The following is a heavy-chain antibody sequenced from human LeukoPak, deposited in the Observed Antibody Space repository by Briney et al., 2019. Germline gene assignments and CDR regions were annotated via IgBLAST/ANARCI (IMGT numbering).Heavy chain of an antibody. CDR3: ARDSPDYYDSSGLTFDP. CDR2: IIPILGIA. CDR1: GGTFSSYA. Sequence: SVKVPCKASGGTFSSYAISWVRQAPGQGLEWMGRIIPILGIANYAQKFQGRVTITADKSTSTAYMELSSLRSEDTAVYYCARDSPDYYDSSGLTFDPWGQGTLVTVSS. D-gene: IGHD3-22*01. J-gene: IGHJ5*02. V-gene: IGHV1-69*04.